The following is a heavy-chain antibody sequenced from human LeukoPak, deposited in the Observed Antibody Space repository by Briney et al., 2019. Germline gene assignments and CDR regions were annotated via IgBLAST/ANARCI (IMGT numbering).Heavy chain of an antibody. CDR3: ARSLRITMVRGVLFDY. CDR1: GDSVSSNSAA. Sequence: SQTLSLTYAISGDSVSSNSAAWNWIRQSPSRGLEWLGRTYYRSKWYNDYAVSVKSRITINPDTSKNQFSLQLNSVTPEDTAVYYCARSLRITMVRGVLFDYWGQGTLVTVSS. D-gene: IGHD3-10*01. CDR2: TYYRSKWYN. J-gene: IGHJ4*02. V-gene: IGHV6-1*01.